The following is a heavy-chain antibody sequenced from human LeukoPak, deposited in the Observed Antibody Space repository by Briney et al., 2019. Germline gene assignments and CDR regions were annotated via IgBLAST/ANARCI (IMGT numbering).Heavy chain of an antibody. Sequence: PGGSLRLSCAASGFTFSRYWMNWVRQAPGKGLEWVAKIKQDGSEKYYVDAVKGRFTISRDNAENSLYLQMNSLRDEDTALYYCATGESTFGYWGQGTLVTVST. V-gene: IGHV3-7*02. CDR3: ATGESTFGY. D-gene: IGHD2/OR15-2a*01. J-gene: IGHJ4*02. CDR1: GFTFSRYW. CDR2: IKQDGSEK.